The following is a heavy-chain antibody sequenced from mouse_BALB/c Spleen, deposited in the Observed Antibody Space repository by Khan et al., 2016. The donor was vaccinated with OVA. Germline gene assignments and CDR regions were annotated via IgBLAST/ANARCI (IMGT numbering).Heavy chain of an antibody. Sequence: QVQLKESGPGLVAPSQSLSITCTVSGFSLTSYGVLWVRQPPGKGLEWLVVIWSDGSTNYNSVLKSRLSISKDNSKSQVFLKMNSLQTDDTAIYYCARWFDGYSSLYAMDYWGQGTSVTVSS. D-gene: IGHD2-3*01. CDR1: GFSLTSYG. CDR3: ARWFDGYSSLYAMDY. CDR2: IWSDGST. J-gene: IGHJ4*01. V-gene: IGHV2-6*02.